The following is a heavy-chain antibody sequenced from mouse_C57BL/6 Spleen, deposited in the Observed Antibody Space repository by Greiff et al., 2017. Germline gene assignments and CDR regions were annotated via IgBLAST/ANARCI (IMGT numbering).Heavy chain of an antibody. CDR1: GYSFTDYN. Sequence: VQLQQSGPELVKPGASVKISCKASGYSFTDYNMNWVQQGNGKSLEWIGLINPNYGTTSYNQTIKGKVTLSVDQSSSTDYMQLNSLTSEDSAVYYCARERIYDRSLAMDYWGQGTSVTVSS. D-gene: IGHD2-3*01. V-gene: IGHV1-39*01. CDR3: ARERIYDRSLAMDY. J-gene: IGHJ4*01. CDR2: INPNYGTT.